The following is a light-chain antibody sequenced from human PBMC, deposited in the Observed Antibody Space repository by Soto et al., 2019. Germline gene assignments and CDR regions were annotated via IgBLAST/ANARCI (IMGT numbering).Light chain of an antibody. CDR1: QGISNY. V-gene: IGKV1-27*01. J-gene: IGKJ3*01. Sequence: DIQMTQSPSSLSASVGDRVTITCRASQGISNYLAWYQQKPGKVPKLLIYAASTLQAGVPSRFSGSGSWTDFTLTISSLQPEDVATYYCQTDNSAPPMATFGPGTKVYIK. CDR2: AAS. CDR3: QTDNSAPPMAT.